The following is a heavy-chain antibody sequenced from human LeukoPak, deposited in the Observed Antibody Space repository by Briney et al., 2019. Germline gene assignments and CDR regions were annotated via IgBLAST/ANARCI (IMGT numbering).Heavy chain of an antibody. D-gene: IGHD4-17*01. Sequence: SVKVSCKASGGTFSSYAISWVRQAPGQGLEWMGGIIPIFGTANYAQKFQGRVTITADESTSTAYMELSSLRSEDTAVYYCARESSNGDPVDYWGQGTLITVSS. CDR1: GGTFSSYA. J-gene: IGHJ4*02. V-gene: IGHV1-69*13. CDR3: ARESSNGDPVDY. CDR2: IIPIFGTA.